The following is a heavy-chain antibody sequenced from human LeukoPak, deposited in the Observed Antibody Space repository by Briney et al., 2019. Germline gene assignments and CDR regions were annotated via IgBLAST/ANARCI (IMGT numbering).Heavy chain of an antibody. CDR2: IYTSGST. D-gene: IGHD6-13*01. J-gene: IGHJ6*03. V-gene: IGHV4-4*07. CDR3: ARITEVAAAGYYYYYVDV. CDR1: GGSISTYY. Sequence: SETLSLTCTVSGGSISTYYWSWIRQPAGKGLEWIGRIYTSGSTNYNPSLKSRVTMSVDTSKNQFSLKLSSVTAADTAVYYCARITEVAAAGYYYYYVDVWGKGTTVTVSS.